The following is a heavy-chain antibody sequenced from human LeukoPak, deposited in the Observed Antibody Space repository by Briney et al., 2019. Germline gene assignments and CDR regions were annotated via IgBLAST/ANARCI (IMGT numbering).Heavy chain of an antibody. CDR1: GGFISSYY. J-gene: IGHJ4*02. CDR3: AALPLARVIGAPDY. V-gene: IGHV4-4*07. CDR2: INTSGST. Sequence: SETLSLTCTVSGGFISSYYWSWIRQPAGKGLEWIGRINTSGSTNYNPSLKSRVTMSVDTSKNQFSLKLTSVTAADTAVYYCAALPLARVIGAPDYWGQGTLVTVSS. D-gene: IGHD2/OR15-2a*01.